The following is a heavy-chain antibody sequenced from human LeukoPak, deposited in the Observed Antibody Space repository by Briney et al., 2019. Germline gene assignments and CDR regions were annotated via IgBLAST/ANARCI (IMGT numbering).Heavy chain of an antibody. J-gene: IGHJ5*02. D-gene: IGHD3-22*01. Sequence: ASVKVSCKASGYTFTGYYVHWVRQAPGQGLEWMGWINPNSGGTNYAQKFQGRVTMTRDTSISTAYMELSRLRSDDTAVYYCAREFYYYDSSGLGAFDPWGQGTLLTVSS. V-gene: IGHV1-2*02. CDR3: AREFYYYDSSGLGAFDP. CDR1: GYTFTGYY. CDR2: INPNSGGT.